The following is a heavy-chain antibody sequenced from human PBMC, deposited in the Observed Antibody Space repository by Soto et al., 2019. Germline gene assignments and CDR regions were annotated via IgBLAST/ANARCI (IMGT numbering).Heavy chain of an antibody. CDR1: GFTFSDHY. D-gene: IGHD6-19*01. CDR2: TRNKANSYTT. CDR3: AGAEGGNGWRHCDY. V-gene: IGHV3-72*01. Sequence: EVQLVESGGGLVQPGGSLRLSCATSGFTFSDHYMDWVRQAPGKGLEWVARTRNKANSYTTEYAPSVKGRFTISRDDSKSSLYLQMNSLKTEDTAVYYGAGAEGGNGWRHCDYWGQGTLVTVSS. J-gene: IGHJ4*02.